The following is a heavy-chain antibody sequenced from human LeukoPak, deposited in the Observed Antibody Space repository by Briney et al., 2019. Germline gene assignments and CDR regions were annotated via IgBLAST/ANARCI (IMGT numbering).Heavy chain of an antibody. D-gene: IGHD2-15*01. CDR2: IYNGGST. CDR3: ARESSNHLGGYFDL. Sequence: SETLSLTCTVSGVSISNYSWSWIRQPPGKGLEWIGYIYNGGSTKYNPSHKSRVTISADTSKNQFSLTLSSVTAADTALYYCARESSNHLGGYFDLWGQGTLVTVSS. V-gene: IGHV4-59*01. J-gene: IGHJ4*02. CDR1: GVSISNYS.